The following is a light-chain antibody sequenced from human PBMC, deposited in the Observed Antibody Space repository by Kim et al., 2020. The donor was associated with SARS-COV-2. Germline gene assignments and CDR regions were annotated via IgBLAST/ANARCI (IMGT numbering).Light chain of an antibody. J-gene: IGKJ1*01. V-gene: IGKV1-27*01. CDR3: QKYNSAPWT. CDR1: QCISNY. Sequence: ATVGDRVTITCRASQCISNYLAWYQQKPGKVPKPLIYAASTLQSGVPSRFSGSGSGTDFTLTISSLEPEDVATYYCQKYNSAPWTFGQGTKVEIK. CDR2: AAS.